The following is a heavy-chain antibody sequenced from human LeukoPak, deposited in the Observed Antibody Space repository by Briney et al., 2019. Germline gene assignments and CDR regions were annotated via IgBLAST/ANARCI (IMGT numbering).Heavy chain of an antibody. CDR2: MSPNSGHT. CDR3: ARGVNAGVDY. J-gene: IGHJ4*02. D-gene: IGHD7-27*01. V-gene: IGHV1-8*01. Sequence: ASVKVSCKASGYTFTTFDTNWVRQATGQGLEWMGYMSPNSGHTAYAQKFQGRVTMTRDTSISTAYMELSSLTYEDTALYYCARGVNAGVDYWGQGTLVTVSS. CDR1: GYTFTTFD.